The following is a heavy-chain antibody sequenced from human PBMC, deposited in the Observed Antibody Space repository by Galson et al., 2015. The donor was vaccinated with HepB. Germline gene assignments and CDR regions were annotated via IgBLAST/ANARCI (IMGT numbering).Heavy chain of an antibody. CDR1: GYTFTSFD. J-gene: IGHJ3*02. Sequence: SVKVSCKASGYTFTSFDINWVRKATGQGLEWMGWMNPNSGNAGYAQRFQGRVTMTRNTSISTAYMELSGLRSEDTAVYYCAKRRASRGAFDIWGQGTMVTVS. CDR2: MNPNSGNA. CDR3: AKRRASRGAFDI. D-gene: IGHD3-16*01. V-gene: IGHV1-8*01.